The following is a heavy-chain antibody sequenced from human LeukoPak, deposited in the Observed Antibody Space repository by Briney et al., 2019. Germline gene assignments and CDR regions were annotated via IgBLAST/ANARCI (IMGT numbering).Heavy chain of an antibody. CDR1: GFTFRGSA. CDR2: IRSEANTYAT. Sequence: GGSLRLSCAASGFTFRGSAIHWVRQASGKGLEWLGHIRSEANTYATAYGASVKGRFTISRDDSKNTAYLQMNSLSTEDTSVYYCSRQVSGDYTDGYYYLDVWGKGTTVTISS. J-gene: IGHJ6*03. D-gene: IGHD4-17*01. V-gene: IGHV3-73*01. CDR3: SRQVSGDYTDGYYYLDV.